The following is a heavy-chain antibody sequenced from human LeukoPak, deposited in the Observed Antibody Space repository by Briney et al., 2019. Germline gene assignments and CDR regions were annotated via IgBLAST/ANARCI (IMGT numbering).Heavy chain of an antibody. V-gene: IGHV4-4*07. Sequence: SETLSLTCTVSGGSISSYYWSWIRQPAGKGLQWIGRIYTSGSINYNPSLKSRVTMSVDTSKNQFSLKLSSVTAADTAVYYCARVCSGSYPVNYYYYYMDVWGKGTTVTVSS. D-gene: IGHD1-26*01. CDR1: GGSISSYY. CDR3: ARVCSGSYPVNYYYYYMDV. J-gene: IGHJ6*03. CDR2: IYTSGSI.